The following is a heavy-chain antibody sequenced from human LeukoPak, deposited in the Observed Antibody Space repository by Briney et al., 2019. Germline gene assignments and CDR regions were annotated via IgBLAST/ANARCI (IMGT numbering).Heavy chain of an antibody. CDR1: GFTFSSYG. CDR3: TKSQVGALAYFDY. D-gene: IGHD1-26*01. V-gene: IGHV3-30*02. J-gene: IGHJ4*02. Sequence: PGGSLRLSCAASGFTFSSYGMHWVRQAPGKGLEWVAFIRYDGSNKYYADSVKGRFTISRVNAKNSLYLQMNSLRVEDTALYYCTKSQVGALAYFDYWGQGTLVTVSS. CDR2: IRYDGSNK.